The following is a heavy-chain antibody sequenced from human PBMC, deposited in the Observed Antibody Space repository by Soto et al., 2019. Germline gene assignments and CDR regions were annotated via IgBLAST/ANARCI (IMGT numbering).Heavy chain of an antibody. V-gene: IGHV3-15*07. CDR3: TTQIWLGDNWFDP. J-gene: IGHJ5*02. CDR2: IKSKTDGGTT. Sequence: EVQLVESGGGLVKPGGSLRLSCAASGFTFSNAWMNWVRQAPGKGLEWVGRIKSKTDGGTTDYAAPVKGRFTISRDDSKNTLYLQMNSLKTEDTAVYYCTTQIWLGDNWFDPWGQGTLVTVSS. D-gene: IGHD3-10*01. CDR1: GFTFSNAW.